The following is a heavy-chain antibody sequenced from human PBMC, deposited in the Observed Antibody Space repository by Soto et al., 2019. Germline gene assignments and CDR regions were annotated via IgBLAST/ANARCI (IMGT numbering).Heavy chain of an antibody. CDR3: ARPDGKQQLVLDAFDI. V-gene: IGHV5-10-1*01. CDR1: GYSFTSYW. Sequence: LKLSCKGSGYSFTSYWISWVRQMPGKGLEWMGRIDPSDSYTNYSPSFQGHVTISADKSISTAYLQWSSLKASDTAMYYCARPDGKQQLVLDAFDIWGQGTMVTVSS. CDR2: IDPSDSYT. D-gene: IGHD6-13*01. J-gene: IGHJ3*02.